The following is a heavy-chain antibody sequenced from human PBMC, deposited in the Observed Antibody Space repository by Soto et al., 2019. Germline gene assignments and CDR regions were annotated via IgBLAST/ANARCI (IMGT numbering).Heavy chain of an antibody. CDR1: GGSVSSYY. CDR3: ATRAADYDFWSGYYSYYYYMDV. J-gene: IGHJ6*03. V-gene: IGHV4-59*08. D-gene: IGHD3-3*01. CDR2: IYYSGST. Sequence: PSETLSISCTVSGGSVSSYYWGWIRQPPGKGLEWIGYIYYSGSTNYNPSLKSRVTISVHTSKNQFSLKLSSVTAADTAVYYCATRAADYDFWSGYYSYYYYMDVWGKGTTVTVSS.